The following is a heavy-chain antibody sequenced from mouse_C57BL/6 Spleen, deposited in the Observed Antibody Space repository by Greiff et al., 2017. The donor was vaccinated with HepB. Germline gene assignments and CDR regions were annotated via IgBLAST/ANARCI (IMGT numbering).Heavy chain of an antibody. CDR1: GFTFSSYA. J-gene: IGHJ4*01. Sequence: EVKLVESGEGLVKPGGSLKLSCAASGFTFSSYAMSWVRQTPEKRLEWVAYISSGGDYIYYADTVKGRFTISRDNARNTLYLQISSLKSEDTAMYYCTRGRLDGGYAMDYWGQGTSVTVSS. CDR3: TRGRLDGGYAMDY. D-gene: IGHD1-2*01. V-gene: IGHV5-9-1*02. CDR2: ISSGGDYI.